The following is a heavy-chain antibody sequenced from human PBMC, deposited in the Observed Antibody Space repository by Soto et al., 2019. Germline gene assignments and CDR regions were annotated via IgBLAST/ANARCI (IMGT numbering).Heavy chain of an antibody. Sequence: GGSLRLSCAASGFIFSNYIMNWVRQAPGKGLEWVSSFTRSSTIFYADSVRGRFTISRDNAKNSLYLQMNSLRDEDTAVYYCARGGIRGWFDPWGQGTPVTVSS. J-gene: IGHJ5*02. CDR3: ARGGIRGWFDP. CDR1: GFIFSNYI. D-gene: IGHD5-18*01. V-gene: IGHV3-48*02. CDR2: FTRSSTI.